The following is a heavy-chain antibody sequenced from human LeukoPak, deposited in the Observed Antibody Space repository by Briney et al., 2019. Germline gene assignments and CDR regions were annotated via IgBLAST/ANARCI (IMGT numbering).Heavy chain of an antibody. J-gene: IGHJ6*03. D-gene: IGHD5-12*01. CDR2: INWNGGST. V-gene: IGHV3-20*01. CDR1: GLTVSSNC. Sequence: PGGSLRLSCAASGLTVSSNCMSWVRQAPGKGLEWVSGINWNGGSTGYADSVKGRFTISRDNAKNSLYLQMNSLRAEDTALYHCARYSGYDSDPLVYYYYYMDVWGKGTTVTISS. CDR3: ARYSGYDSDPLVYYYYYMDV.